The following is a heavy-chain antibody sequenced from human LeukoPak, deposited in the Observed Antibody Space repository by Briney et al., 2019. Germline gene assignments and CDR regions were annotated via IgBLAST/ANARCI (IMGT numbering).Heavy chain of an antibody. Sequence: SETLSLTCTVSGGSISSYYWSWIRQPPGKGLEWIGYINYSGSTNYNPSLKSRVTISVDTSKNQFSLKLSSVTAADTAVYYCARNLGAYGDQLFYYYYGMDVWGQGTTVTVSS. V-gene: IGHV4-59*08. CDR2: INYSGST. CDR3: ARNLGAYGDQLFYYYYGMDV. CDR1: GGSISSYY. D-gene: IGHD4-17*01. J-gene: IGHJ6*02.